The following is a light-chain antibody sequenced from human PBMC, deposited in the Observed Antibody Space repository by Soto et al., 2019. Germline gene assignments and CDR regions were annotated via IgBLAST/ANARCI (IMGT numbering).Light chain of an antibody. V-gene: IGKV1-9*01. Sequence: DIQLTQSPSFLSAFVGDRVTITCRASHGISSYAAWYQQKPGRAPDLLIYEASTLQSGVPSRFSGGGSGTEFTLTISSLQPEESATYYCQQVNSYPVTFGPGTKVDI. J-gene: IGKJ3*01. CDR2: EAS. CDR3: QQVNSYPVT. CDR1: HGISSY.